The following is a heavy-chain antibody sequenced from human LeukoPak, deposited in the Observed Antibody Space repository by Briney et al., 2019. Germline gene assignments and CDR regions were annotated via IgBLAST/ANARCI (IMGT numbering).Heavy chain of an antibody. CDR2: ISYDGSNE. J-gene: IGHJ4*02. CDR3: ARVKPDSSGYYLLDY. CDR1: GFTFSSYV. D-gene: IGHD3-22*01. Sequence: PGGSLRLSCAASGFTFSSYVMHWVRQAPGKGLEWVAIISYDGSNEYYADSVKGRFTISRDNSKNTLYLQMNSLRAEDTAVYYCARVKPDSSGYYLLDYWGQGTLVTVSS. V-gene: IGHV3-30*04.